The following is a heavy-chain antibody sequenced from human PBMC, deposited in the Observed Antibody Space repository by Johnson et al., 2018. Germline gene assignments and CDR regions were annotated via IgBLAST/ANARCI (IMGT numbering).Heavy chain of an antibody. CDR1: GFTFSSYG. CDR3: ASDSGGAFDI. Sequence: VQLVESGGGVVQPGRSLRLSCAASGFTFSSYGMHWVRRAPGKGLEWVAVIWYDGSNKYYADSVKGRFTISRDNSKNTLYLQMNSLRAGATAVYYCASDSGGAFDIGGQGTMVTVSS. V-gene: IGHV3-33*01. J-gene: IGHJ3*02. CDR2: IWYDGSNK. D-gene: IGHD3-10*01.